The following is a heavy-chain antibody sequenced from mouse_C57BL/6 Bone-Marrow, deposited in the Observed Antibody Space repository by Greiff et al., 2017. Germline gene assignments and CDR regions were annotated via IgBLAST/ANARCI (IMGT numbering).Heavy chain of an antibody. D-gene: IGHD6-1*01. J-gene: IGHJ4*01. Sequence: VQLQQPGAELVMPGASVKLSCKASGYTFTSYWMHWVKQRPGQGLEWIGEIDPSDSYTNYNQKFKGKATLTVDKSSSTAYMQLSSLTSEDSAVYYGARLLLYAMDYWGQGTSVTVSS. V-gene: IGHV1-69*01. CDR2: IDPSDSYT. CDR1: GYTFTSYW. CDR3: ARLLLYAMDY.